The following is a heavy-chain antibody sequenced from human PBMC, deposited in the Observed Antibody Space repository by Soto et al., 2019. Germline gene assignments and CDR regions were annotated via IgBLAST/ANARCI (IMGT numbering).Heavy chain of an antibody. Sequence: PGGSLRLSCAASGLPFNNYAMNWVRQAPGKGLEWVATISATGGSTYYADSVKGRFTISRDNSKNTLYLQMNGLRVEDTAVYYCAKDRLAGNFDYWGQGTQVTVSS. V-gene: IGHV3-23*01. J-gene: IGHJ4*02. CDR3: AKDRLAGNFDY. CDR2: ISATGGST. CDR1: GLPFNNYA.